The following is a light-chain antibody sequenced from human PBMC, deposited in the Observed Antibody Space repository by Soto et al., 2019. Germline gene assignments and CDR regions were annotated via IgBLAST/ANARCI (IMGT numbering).Light chain of an antibody. CDR1: SSDVGSYNL. Sequence: QSALTQPASVSGSPGQSITISSTGTSSDVGSYNLVSWYQQHPGKAPKLMIYEGSKRPSGVSNRFSGSKSGNTASLTISGLQAEDEADYYCCSYAGSTFYVFGTGTKLTVL. J-gene: IGLJ1*01. V-gene: IGLV2-23*01. CDR3: CSYAGSTFYV. CDR2: EGS.